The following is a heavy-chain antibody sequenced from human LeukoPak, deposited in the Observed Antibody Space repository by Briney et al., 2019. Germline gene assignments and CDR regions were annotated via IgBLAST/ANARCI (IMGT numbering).Heavy chain of an antibody. CDR3: ASIIRYYYDSGGFPSG. CDR2: ISSSSSYI. V-gene: IGHV3-21*01. CDR1: GFTFSSYE. J-gene: IGHJ4*02. D-gene: IGHD3-22*01. Sequence: GGSLRLSCAASGFTFSSYEMNWVRQAPGKGLEWVSSISSSSSYIYYADSVKGRFTISRDNAKNSLYLQMNSLRAEDTAVYYCASIIRYYYDSGGFPSGWGQGTLVTVSS.